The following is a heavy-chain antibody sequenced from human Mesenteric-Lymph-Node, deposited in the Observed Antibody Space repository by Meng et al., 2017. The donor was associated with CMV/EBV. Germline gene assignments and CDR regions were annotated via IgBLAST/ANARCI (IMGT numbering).Heavy chain of an antibody. D-gene: IGHD3-22*01. CDR1: EFSFSNFG. Sequence: GGSLRLSCVASEFSFSNFGMHWVRQAPGKGLEWMAFIRFDGTYKYYADSVKGRFTISRDNSKNTLYLQMNSLRAEDTALYYCAKDISSSVYYYYGMDVWGQGTTVTVSS. J-gene: IGHJ6*02. CDR2: IRFDGTYK. CDR3: AKDISSSVYYYYGMDV. V-gene: IGHV3-30*02.